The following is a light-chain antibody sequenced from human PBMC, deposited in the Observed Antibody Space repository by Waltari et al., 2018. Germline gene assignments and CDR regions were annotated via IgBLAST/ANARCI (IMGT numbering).Light chain of an antibody. CDR3: QAWDSSRGYV. V-gene: IGLV3-1*01. J-gene: IGLJ1*01. Sequence: SSEVTQPPSVSVSPGQTASITCSGDNLDNNYFYWYQQKAGQAPALVIYQDSKRPSGIPERFSGSNSGNTATLTISGTQALDEADYYCQAWDSSRGYVFGTGTKVTVL. CDR1: NLDNNY. CDR2: QDS.